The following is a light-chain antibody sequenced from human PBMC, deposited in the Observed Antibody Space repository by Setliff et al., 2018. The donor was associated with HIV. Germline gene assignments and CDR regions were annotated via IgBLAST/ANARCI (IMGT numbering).Light chain of an antibody. Sequence: SVLTQPASVSGSPGQSITISCTGSSSDVGAYNFVSWYQQHPGKAPKLIIYDVYKRSSGVPDRFSGSKSGDTASLTISGLQSEDEADYYCCSYAGTYTYIFGTGTKVTVL. CDR3: CSYAGTYTYI. V-gene: IGLV2-11*01. J-gene: IGLJ1*01. CDR1: SSDVGAYNF. CDR2: DVY.